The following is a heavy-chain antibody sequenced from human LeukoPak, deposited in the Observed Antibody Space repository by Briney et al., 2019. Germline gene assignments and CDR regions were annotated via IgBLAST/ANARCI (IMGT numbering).Heavy chain of an antibody. J-gene: IGHJ4*02. CDR2: IRYDGSHK. CDR1: GFIFNSYG. V-gene: IGHV3-30*02. D-gene: IGHD3-10*01. CDR3: AKDRRPNNYYASGSDY. Sequence: GRSLRLSCAASGFIFNSYGMHWVRQAPGKGLEWVAFIRYDGSHKYYADSVKGRFTISRDNSKNTLYMQMNSLRAEDTAVYYCAKDRRPNNYYASGSDYWGQGTLVTVSS.